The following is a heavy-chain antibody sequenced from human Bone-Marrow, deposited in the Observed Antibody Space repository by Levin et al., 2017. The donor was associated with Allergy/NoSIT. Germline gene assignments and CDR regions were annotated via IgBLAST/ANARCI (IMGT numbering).Heavy chain of an antibody. CDR3: ARDSSRYVDSSSDDYSAMDV. V-gene: IGHV3-30*04. J-gene: IGHJ6*02. CDR1: GFSLNNYR. Sequence: GGSLRLSCAGSGFSLNNYRLYWIRQAPGRGLEWLALISHNGKERPYGESVRGRATISRDNAQNTVTLQLNSLRPEDAAVYYCARDSSRYVDSSSDDYSAMDVWGQGTTVTVSS. D-gene: IGHD3-9*01. CDR2: ISHNGKER.